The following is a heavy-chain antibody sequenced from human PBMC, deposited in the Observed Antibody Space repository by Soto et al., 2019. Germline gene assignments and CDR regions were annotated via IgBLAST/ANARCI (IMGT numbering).Heavy chain of an antibody. CDR2: VDYSGTA. V-gene: IGHV4-39*01. D-gene: IGHD1-20*01. J-gene: IGHJ4*02. Sequence: SATLSLTCTVSSGSISVTNVFWGWVRLPPGKGLEWIGNVDYSGTAYFSPSLATRVTFHVDTSKNQFSLTLYSVTAADTAVYYCARITGRNLDYWGQGILVTVS. CDR3: ARITGRNLDY. CDR1: SGSISVTNVF.